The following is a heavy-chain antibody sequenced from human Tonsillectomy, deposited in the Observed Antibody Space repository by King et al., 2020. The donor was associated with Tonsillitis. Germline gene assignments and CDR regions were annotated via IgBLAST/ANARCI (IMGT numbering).Heavy chain of an antibody. J-gene: IGHJ4*02. CDR1: GFTFISYG. D-gene: IGHD1-26*01. Sequence: QVQLVESGGGVVQPGGSLRLSCAASGFTFISYGMHWVRQAPGKGLEWVAFIRYDGSNEYYADSVKGRFTISRDNSKNTLYLQMNSLRAEDTAVYYCAKDGWTSQQYSGNYFDYWGQGTLVTVSS. CDR3: AKDGWTSQQYSGNYFDY. V-gene: IGHV3-30*02. CDR2: IRYDGSNE.